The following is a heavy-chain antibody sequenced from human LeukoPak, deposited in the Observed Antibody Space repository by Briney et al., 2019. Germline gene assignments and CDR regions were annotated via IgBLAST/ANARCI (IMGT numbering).Heavy chain of an antibody. CDR2: ISGSGGST. J-gene: IGHJ4*02. D-gene: IGHD3-22*01. Sequence: PGGSLRLSCAASGFTFSSYSMNWVRQAPGKGLEWVSAISGSGGSTYYAASVKGRFTISRDFSKNTVFLHMNSLRAEDTAMYYCARGDDSGYYDYFDYWGQGALVTVSS. V-gene: IGHV3-23*01. CDR3: ARGDDSGYYDYFDY. CDR1: GFTFSSYS.